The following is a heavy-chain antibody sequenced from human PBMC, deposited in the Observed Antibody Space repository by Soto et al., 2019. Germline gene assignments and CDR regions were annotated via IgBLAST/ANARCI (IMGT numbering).Heavy chain of an antibody. J-gene: IGHJ4*02. CDR3: ARDQGYVGFDN. CDR2: INSDGSST. V-gene: IGHV3-74*01. D-gene: IGHD5-12*01. Sequence: DVQLVESGGGLVQPGGSLRLSCAASGFTFSRYWMHWVRQAPGKGLVWVSRINSDGSSTNYADSVKGRFTISRDNAKNTVYLQMNSLRVEDTAVYYCARDQGYVGFDNWGQGTLLTVSS. CDR1: GFTFSRYW.